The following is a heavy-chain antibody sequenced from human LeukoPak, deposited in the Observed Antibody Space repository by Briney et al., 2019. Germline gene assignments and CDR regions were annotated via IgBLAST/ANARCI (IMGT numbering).Heavy chain of an antibody. Sequence: NPSETLSLTCTVSGGSISSYYWSWIRQPPGKGLEWIGYIYYSGSTNYNPSLKSRVTISVDTSKNQFSLKLSSVTAADTAVYYCARHEHGDYARGEFDYWGQGTLVTVSS. J-gene: IGHJ4*02. V-gene: IGHV4-59*08. CDR3: ARHEHGDYARGEFDY. D-gene: IGHD4-17*01. CDR1: GGSISSYY. CDR2: IYYSGST.